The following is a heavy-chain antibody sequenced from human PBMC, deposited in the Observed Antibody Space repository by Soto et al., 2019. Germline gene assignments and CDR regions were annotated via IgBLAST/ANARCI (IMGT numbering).Heavy chain of an antibody. J-gene: IGHJ4*02. D-gene: IGHD6-19*01. CDR1: GFTFNNYA. CDR2: ISGSGTSK. Sequence: EVQLLEAGGGLVQPGGSLRLSCAASGFTFNNYAMSWVRQAPGKGLEWVSGISGSGTSKYSADSLKGRFTISRDNSKNGQYLQIISLRAEETAVYVCAKGDDRQWAAAYWGQGTLVTVSS. V-gene: IGHV3-23*01. CDR3: AKGDDRQWAAAY.